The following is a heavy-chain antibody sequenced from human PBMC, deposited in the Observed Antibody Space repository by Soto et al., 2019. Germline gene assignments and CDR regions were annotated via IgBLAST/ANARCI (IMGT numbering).Heavy chain of an antibody. CDR1: GFTFSSYG. CDR2: IWYDGSNK. V-gene: IGHV3-33*01. CDR3: ARDRPEQATIYYYYGMDV. J-gene: IGHJ6*02. Sequence: PGGSVRLSCAASGFTFSSYGMHWVRQAPGKGLEWVAVIWYDGSNKYYADSVKGRFTISRDNSKNTLYLQMNSLRAEDTAVYYCARDRPEQATIYYYYGMDVWGQGTTVTVSS. D-gene: IGHD6-6*01.